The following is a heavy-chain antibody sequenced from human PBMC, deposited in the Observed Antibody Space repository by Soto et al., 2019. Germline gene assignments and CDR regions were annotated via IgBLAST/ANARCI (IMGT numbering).Heavy chain of an antibody. V-gene: IGHV1-18*01. CDR2: ISAYNGNT. CDR3: ARDAPYNWFDP. CDR1: GYTFTSYG. J-gene: IGHJ5*02. Sequence: HVQLVQSGAEVKKPGASVKVSCKASGYTFTSYGISWVRQAPGQGLEWMGWISAYNGNTNYAQKLQGRVTMTTDTSTITAYVELCSLISADTAVYHCARDAPYNWFDPWGQGTLVTVST.